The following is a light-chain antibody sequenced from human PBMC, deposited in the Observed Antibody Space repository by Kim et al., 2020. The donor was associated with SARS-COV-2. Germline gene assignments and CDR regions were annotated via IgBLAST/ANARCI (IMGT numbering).Light chain of an antibody. Sequence: SSELTQYPAVSVALGQTVRITCQGDSLRSYYASWYQQKPGQAPVLVIYGKNNRPLGIPDRFSGSSSGNTASLTITGSQAEDEADYYCNSRDSSGNPLYVFGTGTKVTV. J-gene: IGLJ1*01. V-gene: IGLV3-19*01. CDR2: GKN. CDR1: SLRSYY. CDR3: NSRDSSGNPLYV.